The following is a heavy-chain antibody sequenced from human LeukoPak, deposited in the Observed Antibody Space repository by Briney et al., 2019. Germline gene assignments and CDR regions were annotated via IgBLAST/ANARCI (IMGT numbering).Heavy chain of an antibody. CDR2: LRYDGSNR. J-gene: IGHJ4*02. Sequence: PGESLRLSCVASEFTFTSYGMHWVRQAPGKGLEWVAFLRYDGSNRSYADSVKGRFTISRDNSKNTLYLQMNSLRAEDTAVYYCAKDVDLFGELYFDSWGQGTLVTVSS. CDR1: EFTFTSYG. CDR3: AKDVDLFGELYFDS. D-gene: IGHD3-10*02. V-gene: IGHV3-30*02.